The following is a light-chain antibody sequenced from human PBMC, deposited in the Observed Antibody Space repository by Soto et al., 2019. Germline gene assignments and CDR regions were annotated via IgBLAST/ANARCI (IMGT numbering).Light chain of an antibody. J-gene: IGKJ1*01. V-gene: IGKV2-24*01. CDR2: QIS. CDR3: LQFSPCPRT. Sequence: DVVMTQTPLSSPVTLVQPASISCRSSQSLVYSDGNTYLSWLQQRTGQPPRLLIYQISHRFPGVPDRFSGSGAGTDYTMKISRGEPEDVGLYFCLQFSPCPRTLRQGTKVEMK. CDR1: QSLVYSDGNTY.